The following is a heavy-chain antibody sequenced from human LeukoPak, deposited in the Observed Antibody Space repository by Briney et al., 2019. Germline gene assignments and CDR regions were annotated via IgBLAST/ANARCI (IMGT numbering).Heavy chain of an antibody. V-gene: IGHV3-23*01. CDR3: ARDTYYYDSSGYYYRIYFDY. CDR1: GFTFSSYA. CDR2: ISGSGGST. Sequence: GGSLRLSCAASGFTFSSYAMSWVRQAPGKGLEWVSAISGSGGSTYYADSVKGRFTISRDNSKNTLYLQMNSLRAEDTAAYYCARDTYYYDSSGYYYRIYFDYWGQGTLVTVSS. D-gene: IGHD3-22*01. J-gene: IGHJ4*02.